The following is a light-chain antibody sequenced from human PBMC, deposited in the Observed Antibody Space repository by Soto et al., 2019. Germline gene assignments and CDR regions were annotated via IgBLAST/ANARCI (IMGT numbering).Light chain of an antibody. V-gene: IGKV1-27*01. CDR3: QKYYSGPFT. CDR1: QGIGDF. CDR2: TAS. J-gene: IGKJ3*01. Sequence: DIQMTQSPSSLSASVGDRVTITCRANQGIGDFLAWYQQKPGKVPQPLIYTASTLQSGVPSRFSGSGSGTDFTLTISSLQPEDVATYYCQKYYSGPFTFGPGTKVEI.